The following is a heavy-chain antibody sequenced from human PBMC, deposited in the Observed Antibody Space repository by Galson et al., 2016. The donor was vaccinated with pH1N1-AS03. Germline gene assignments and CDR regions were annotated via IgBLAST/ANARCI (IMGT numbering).Heavy chain of an antibody. D-gene: IGHD5-24*01. CDR1: GITFSSSS. J-gene: IGHJ3*02. CDR3: ARGWLENTFDI. CDR2: ISSGGNAI. Sequence: SLRLSCAVSGITFSSSSMNWVRQAPGKGLEWVASISSGGNAIYYADSVKGRFTISRDNARNSVYLQMNSLRDEDTAVYYCARGWLENTFDIWGQGTMVTVSS. V-gene: IGHV3-21*01.